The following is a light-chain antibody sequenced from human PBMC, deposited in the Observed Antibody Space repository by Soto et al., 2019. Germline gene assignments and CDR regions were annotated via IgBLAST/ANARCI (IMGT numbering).Light chain of an antibody. CDR1: SSHIGSNT. CDR2: SNN. V-gene: IGLV1-44*01. Sequence: QSVLTQPPSASGTPGQRVTISCSGSSSHIGSNTVNWYQQLPGTAPKLLIYSNNQRPSGVPDRFSGSKSGTSASLAISGLQSEDEGDYFCAAWDDSLNGRYVFGTGTKLTVL. J-gene: IGLJ1*01. CDR3: AAWDDSLNGRYV.